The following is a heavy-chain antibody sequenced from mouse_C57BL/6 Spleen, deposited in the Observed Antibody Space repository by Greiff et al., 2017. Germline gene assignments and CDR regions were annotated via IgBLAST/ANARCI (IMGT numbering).Heavy chain of an antibody. CDR1: GYSITSGYY. CDR2: ISYDGSN. J-gene: IGHJ2*01. D-gene: IGHD2-3*01. V-gene: IGHV3-6*01. CDR3: AIYDGYYTGVYFDY. Sequence: EVKLLESGPGLVKPSQSLSLTCSVTGYSITSGYYWNWIRQFPGNKLEWMGYISYDGSNNYNPSLKNRISITRDTSKNQFFLKLNSVTTVDTATYYCAIYDGYYTGVYFDYWGQGTTLTVSS.